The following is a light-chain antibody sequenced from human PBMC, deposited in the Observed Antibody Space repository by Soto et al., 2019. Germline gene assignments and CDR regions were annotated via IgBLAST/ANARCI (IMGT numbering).Light chain of an antibody. CDR3: QQSYSTPLT. V-gene: IGKV1-39*01. CDR2: DAY. J-gene: IGKJ4*01. Sequence: DIQMTQSPSTLSASVGDRVTITCRASQSISSWLAWYQQKPGKAPKLLIYDAYSLESGTPSRFSGRRSGTDFTLTISSLQPEDFATYYCQQSYSTPLTFGGGTKVDIK. CDR1: QSISSW.